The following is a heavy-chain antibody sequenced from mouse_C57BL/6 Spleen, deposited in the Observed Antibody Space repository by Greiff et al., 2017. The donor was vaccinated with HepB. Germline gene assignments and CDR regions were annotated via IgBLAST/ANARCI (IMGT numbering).Heavy chain of an antibody. CDR1: GYTFTSYW. CDR3: ARPDNDGAWFAY. Sequence: QVQLQQPGTELVKPGASVKLSCKASGYTFTSYWMHWVKQRPGQGLEWIGNINPSNGGTNYNEKFKSKATQTVDKSSRTANMQLSNLTSEDSADYYGARPDNDGAWFAYWGQGTLVTVSA. V-gene: IGHV1-53*01. D-gene: IGHD2-4*01. J-gene: IGHJ3*01. CDR2: INPSNGGT.